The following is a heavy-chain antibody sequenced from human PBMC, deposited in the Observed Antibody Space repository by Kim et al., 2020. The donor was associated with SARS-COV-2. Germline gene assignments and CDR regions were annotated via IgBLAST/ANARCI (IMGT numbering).Heavy chain of an antibody. J-gene: IGHJ4*02. V-gene: IGHV3-23*01. CDR3: AKVHKRGYSYGWGGPCDY. CDR1: GFTFSSYA. Sequence: LSLTCAASGFTFSSYAMSWVRQAPGKGLEWVSAISGSGGSTYYADSVKGRFTISRDNSKNTLYLQMNSLRAEDTAVYYCAKVHKRGYSYGWGGPCDYWGQGTLVTVSS. CDR2: ISGSGGST. D-gene: IGHD5-18*01.